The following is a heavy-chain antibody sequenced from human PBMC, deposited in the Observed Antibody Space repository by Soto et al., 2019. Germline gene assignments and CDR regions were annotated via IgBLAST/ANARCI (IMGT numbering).Heavy chain of an antibody. CDR2: IYWDDDK. D-gene: IGHD5-18*01. V-gene: IGHV2-5*02. Sequence: SGPTLVNPTQTLTLTCSLSGFSVSSNGARVGWIRQPPGKALEWLALIYWDDDKKYNPSLKSRLTITKDTSENQVVLTVTEVDPADTATYYCVHGTIGSYGHVYFDYWGQGNLVTVSS. CDR3: VHGTIGSYGHVYFDY. CDR1: GFSVSSNGAR. J-gene: IGHJ4*02.